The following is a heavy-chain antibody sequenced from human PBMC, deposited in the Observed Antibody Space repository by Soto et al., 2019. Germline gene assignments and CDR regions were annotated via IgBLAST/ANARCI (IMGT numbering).Heavy chain of an antibody. D-gene: IGHD3-22*01. CDR2: IYHTGNA. CDR1: GDSMSNSPFY. CDR3: ARDFFDSSDYTTNWFAP. V-gene: IGHV4-39*01. J-gene: IGHJ5*02. Sequence: SETRSLSCSVSGDSMSNSPFYGAWIRQPPGEGLEWIGSIYHTGNAYYNPSLKRRVTISVDTSKNQFSLKLTSVTAADAALYYCARDFFDSSDYTTNWFAPWGQGTLVTVS.